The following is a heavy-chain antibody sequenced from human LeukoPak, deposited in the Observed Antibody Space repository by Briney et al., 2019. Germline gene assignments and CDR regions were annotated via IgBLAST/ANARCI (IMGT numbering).Heavy chain of an antibody. V-gene: IGHV3-21*01. CDR1: GFTFSSYS. CDR2: ISSSSTYI. D-gene: IGHD3-10*01. CDR3: ATYGSGSYYYFDY. J-gene: IGHJ4*02. Sequence: PGGSLRLSCAASGFTFSSYSMNWVRQAPGKGLEWFSSISSSSTYIYYADSVKGRFTISRDNAKNSLYLQMNSLRAEDTAVYYCATYGSGSYYYFDYWGQGTLVTVSS.